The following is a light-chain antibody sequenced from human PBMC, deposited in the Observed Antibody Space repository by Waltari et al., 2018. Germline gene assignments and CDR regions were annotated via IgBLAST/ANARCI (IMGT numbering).Light chain of an antibody. CDR2: EVS. V-gene: IGLV2-14*01. CDR1: SSDVGGYNQ. J-gene: IGLJ2*01. Sequence: QSALTQPASVSGSPGQSITISCTGTSSDVGGYNQFSWYQHPPGKAPKLMIYEVSNRPSGVSHVSSGSKSGNTASLTISGLQAEDEADYYCSSYISSSTLELFGGGTSLTVL. CDR3: SSYISSSTLEL.